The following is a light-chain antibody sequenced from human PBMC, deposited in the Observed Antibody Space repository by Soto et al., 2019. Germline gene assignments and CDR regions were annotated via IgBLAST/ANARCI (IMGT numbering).Light chain of an antibody. CDR3: QQSYSTPPIT. CDR2: LGS. J-gene: IGKJ5*01. Sequence: DIVMTQSPLSLPVTPGEPAYISCRSSQSLLHSNGYNYLDWYLQKPGQSPQLLIYLGSNRASGVPDRFSGSGSGTDFTLTISSLQPEDFATYYCQQSYSTPPITFGQGTRLEIK. V-gene: IGKV2-28*01. CDR1: QSLLHSNGYNY.